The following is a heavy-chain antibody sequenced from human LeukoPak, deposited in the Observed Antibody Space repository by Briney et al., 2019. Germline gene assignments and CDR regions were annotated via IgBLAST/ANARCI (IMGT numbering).Heavy chain of an antibody. CDR3: ARAVTSTEGY. CDR2: INEDGSGK. Sequence: GGSLRLSCAASGFTFSRYWMTWVRQAPGKGLEWVASINEDGSGKHYADSVKGRFTISRDNAQKSVYLEMNSLRAEDTAGYYCARAVTSTEGYWGQGTLVTVSS. J-gene: IGHJ4*02. D-gene: IGHD4-17*01. V-gene: IGHV3-7*03. CDR1: GFTFSRYW.